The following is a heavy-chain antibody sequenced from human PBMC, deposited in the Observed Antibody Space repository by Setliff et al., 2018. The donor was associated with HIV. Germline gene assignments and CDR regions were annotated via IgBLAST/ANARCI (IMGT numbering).Heavy chain of an antibody. Sequence: ETLSLTCAVSGGSFSGYYWSCIRQPPGKGLEWIGEIDHSGNTNYNPSLKSRVTISVDTSKDHFSLKLSSVTAADTAVYYCARDRFTWNYGKNYMDVWGTGTTVTVSS. J-gene: IGHJ6*03. CDR1: GGSFSGYY. CDR3: ARDRFTWNYGKNYMDV. D-gene: IGHD1-7*01. V-gene: IGHV4-34*01. CDR2: IDHSGNT.